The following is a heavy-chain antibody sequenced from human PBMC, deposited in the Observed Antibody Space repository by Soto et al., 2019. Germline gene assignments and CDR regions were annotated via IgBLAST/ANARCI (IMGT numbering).Heavy chain of an antibody. CDR1: GYTFTSYD. CDR3: ARGPKRSWSVYYYYGMDV. J-gene: IGHJ6*04. V-gene: IGHV1-8*01. Sequence: ASVKVSCNASGYTFTSYDINWVRQATGQGLEWMGWMNPNSGNTGYAQKFQGRVTMTRNTSISTAYMELSSLRSEDTAVYYCARGPKRSWSVYYYYGMDVWGEGTTVTVSS. D-gene: IGHD6-13*01. CDR2: MNPNSGNT.